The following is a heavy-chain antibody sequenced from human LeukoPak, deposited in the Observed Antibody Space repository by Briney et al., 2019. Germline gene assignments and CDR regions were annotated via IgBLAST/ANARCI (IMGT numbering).Heavy chain of an antibody. CDR3: AKDGSSSWHYYYMAV. CDR1: GFTFNSYA. V-gene: IGHV3-23*01. J-gene: IGHJ6*03. Sequence: QPGGSLRLSCAASGFTFNSYAMSWVRQAPGKGLERVSAISGSGATTYYADSVKGRFTISRDNSKNTLYLQMNSLRAEDTAVYYCAKDGSSSWHYYYMAVWGKGTTVTVSS. CDR2: ISGSGATT. D-gene: IGHD6-13*01.